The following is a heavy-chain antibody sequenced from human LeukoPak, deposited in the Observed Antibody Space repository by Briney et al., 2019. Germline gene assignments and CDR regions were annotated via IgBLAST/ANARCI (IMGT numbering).Heavy chain of an antibody. CDR2: IKEDGSDQ. V-gene: IGHV3-7*01. Sequence: GGSLRVSCAASGFTFSSYWMTWVRQAPGKGLEWVANIKEDGSDQYYADSVKGRFTISRDNAKNTVYLQMNSLRAEDTAVYYCTREVSGSLYFDYWGQGTLVTVSS. D-gene: IGHD1-26*01. CDR3: TREVSGSLYFDY. CDR1: GFTFSSYW. J-gene: IGHJ4*02.